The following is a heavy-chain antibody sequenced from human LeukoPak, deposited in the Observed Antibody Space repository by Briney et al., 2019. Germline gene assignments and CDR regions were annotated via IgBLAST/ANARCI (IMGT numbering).Heavy chain of an antibody. CDR2: IKQDGSEK. CDR3: ASLEAYYYGMDV. Sequence: GGSLRLSCAASGFTFSSYAMSWVRQAPGKGLEWVANIKQDGSEKYYVDSVKGRFTISRDNAKNSLYLQMNSLRAEDTAVYYCASLEAYYYGMDVWGQGTTVTVSS. CDR1: GFTFSSYA. J-gene: IGHJ6*02. V-gene: IGHV3-7*01.